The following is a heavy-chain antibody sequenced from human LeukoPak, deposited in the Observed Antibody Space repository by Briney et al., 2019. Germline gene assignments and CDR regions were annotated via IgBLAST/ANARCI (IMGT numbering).Heavy chain of an antibody. D-gene: IGHD2-15*01. Sequence: SETLSLTCTVSGASISNSSNFWGWIRQPPGKGLEWLGSIHSSGSTFYNPSLKSRVTISVDTSRKQFSLKLTSVTAADTGVYYCARGYCSGGSCYFDYYYYMDVWGKGTTVTVSS. V-gene: IGHV4-39*07. CDR3: ARGYCSGGSCYFDYYYYMDV. CDR1: GASISNSSNF. CDR2: IHSSGST. J-gene: IGHJ6*03.